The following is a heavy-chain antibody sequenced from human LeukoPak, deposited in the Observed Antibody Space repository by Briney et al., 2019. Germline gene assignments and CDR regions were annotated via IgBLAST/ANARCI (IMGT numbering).Heavy chain of an antibody. CDR3: AREDYYYFYMDV. CDR2: IYYSGST. J-gene: IGHJ6*03. Sequence: SETLSLTCSVSGGSISISNYYWGWIRHPPGKGLEWIGTIYYSGSTYYNPSLKSRLTISVDTSKNQFSLRLTSVTAADTAVYYCAREDYYYFYMDVWGTGTTVTVSS. CDR1: GGSISISNYY. V-gene: IGHV4-39*07.